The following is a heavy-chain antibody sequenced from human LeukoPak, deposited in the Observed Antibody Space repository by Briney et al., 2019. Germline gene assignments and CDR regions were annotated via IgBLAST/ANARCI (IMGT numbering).Heavy chain of an antibody. V-gene: IGHV3-48*02. D-gene: IGHD5-12*01. Sequence: GGSLRLSCAASGFTFSSYSMNWVRQAPGKGLEWVSYISSSSSTIYYADSVKGRFTISRDNAKNSLYLQMNSLRDEGTAVYYCARLYSGCDYYFDYWGQGTLVTVSS. CDR3: ARLYSGCDYYFDY. J-gene: IGHJ4*02. CDR2: ISSSSSTI. CDR1: GFTFSSYS.